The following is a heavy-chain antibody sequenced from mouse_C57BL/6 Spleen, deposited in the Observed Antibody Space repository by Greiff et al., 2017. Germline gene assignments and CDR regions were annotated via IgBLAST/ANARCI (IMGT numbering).Heavy chain of an antibody. CDR2: IDPSDSET. J-gene: IGHJ4*01. V-gene: IGHV1-52*01. CDR3: ARSVNVDLYAMGY. Sequence: VQLQQSGAELVRPGSSVKLSCKASGYTFTSYWMHWVKQRPIQGLEWIGNIDPSDSETPYNQKFKDKATLTVDKSSSTAYLQLSSLTSEDSADYYCARSVNVDLYAMGYWGQGTSVTVSS. CDR1: GYTFTSYW.